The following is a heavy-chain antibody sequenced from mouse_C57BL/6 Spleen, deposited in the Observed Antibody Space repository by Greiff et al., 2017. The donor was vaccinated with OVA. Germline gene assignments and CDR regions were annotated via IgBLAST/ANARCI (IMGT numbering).Heavy chain of an antibody. D-gene: IGHD1-1*01. CDR1: GYTFTSYW. Sequence: QVHVKQPGTELVKPGASVKLSCKASGYTFTSYWMHWVKQRPGQGLEWIGNINPSNGGTNYNEKFKSKATLTVDKSSSTAYMQLSSLTSEDSAVYYCARSITTVVAEDYWGQGTTLTVSS. CDR2: INPSNGGT. J-gene: IGHJ2*01. V-gene: IGHV1-53*01. CDR3: ARSITTVVAEDY.